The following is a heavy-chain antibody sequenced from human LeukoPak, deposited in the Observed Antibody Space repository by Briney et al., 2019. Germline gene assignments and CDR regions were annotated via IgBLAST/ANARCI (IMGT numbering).Heavy chain of an antibody. CDR1: GFTFDDYA. Sequence: GGSLRLSCAASGFTFDDYAMHWVRQAPGKGLEWVSLSWDGGSTYYADSVKGRFTISRDNSKNSLYLQMNSLRAEDTALYYCAKDGEGKEVVAAYYFDYWGQGTLVTVSS. D-gene: IGHD2-15*01. CDR2: SWDGGST. V-gene: IGHV3-43D*03. J-gene: IGHJ4*02. CDR3: AKDGEGKEVVAAYYFDY.